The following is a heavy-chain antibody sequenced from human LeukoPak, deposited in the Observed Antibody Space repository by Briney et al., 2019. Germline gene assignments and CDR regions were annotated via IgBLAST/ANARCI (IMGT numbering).Heavy chain of an antibody. CDR2: IYAGEGA. J-gene: IGHJ4*02. Sequence: SETLSLTCSVSGDSISNYFWSWIRQPAGKGLEWIGRIYAGEGAKYNPSLETRVTVSVDTSTNQLSLKLSSVTAADTAVYYCAREGYSYGYYFDYWGQGTLVTVSS. D-gene: IGHD5-18*01. V-gene: IGHV4-4*07. CDR3: AREGYSYGYYFDY. CDR1: GDSISNYF.